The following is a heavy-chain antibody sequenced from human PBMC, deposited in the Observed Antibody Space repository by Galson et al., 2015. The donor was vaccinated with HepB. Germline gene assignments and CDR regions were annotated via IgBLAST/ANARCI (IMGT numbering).Heavy chain of an antibody. J-gene: IGHJ6*03. CDR3: ARAPYANSSGYPGQNYYYYYMDV. V-gene: IGHV1-69*13. Sequence: SVKVSCKASGGTFSSYAISWVRQAPGQGLEWMGGIIPIFGTANYAQKFQGRVTITADESTSTAYMELSSLRSEDTAVYYCARAPYANSSGYPGQNYYYYYMDVWGKGTTVTVSS. D-gene: IGHD3-22*01. CDR2: IIPIFGTA. CDR1: GGTFSSYA.